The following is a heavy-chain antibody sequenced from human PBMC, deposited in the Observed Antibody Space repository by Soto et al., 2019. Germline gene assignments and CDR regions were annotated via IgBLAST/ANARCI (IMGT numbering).Heavy chain of an antibody. D-gene: IGHD2-15*01. Sequence: SETLSLTCTVSGGSISSGDYYWSWIRQPPGKGLEWIGYIYYSGSTYYNPSLKSRVTISVDTSKNQFSLKLSSVTAADTAVYYCASCSAADAFDIWGQGTMVTVSS. CDR3: ASCSAADAFDI. V-gene: IGHV4-30-4*01. CDR1: GGSISSGDYY. CDR2: IYYSGST. J-gene: IGHJ3*02.